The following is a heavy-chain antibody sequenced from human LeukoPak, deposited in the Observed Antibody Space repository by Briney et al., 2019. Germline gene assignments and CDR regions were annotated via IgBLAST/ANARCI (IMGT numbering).Heavy chain of an antibody. V-gene: IGHV4-34*01. J-gene: IGHJ5*02. CDR1: GGSFSGYY. Sequence: SSETLSLTCAVYGGSFSGYYWSWIRQPLGKGLEWIGEINHSGSTNYNPSLKSRVTISVDTPKNQFSLKLSSVTAADTAVYYCARRYYDSSGYPPVLWFDPWGQGTLVTVSS. D-gene: IGHD3-22*01. CDR3: ARRYYDSSGYPPVLWFDP. CDR2: INHSGST.